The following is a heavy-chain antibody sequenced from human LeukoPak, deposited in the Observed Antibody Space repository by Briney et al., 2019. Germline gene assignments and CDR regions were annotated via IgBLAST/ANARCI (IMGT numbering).Heavy chain of an antibody. CDR3: ARSLQYGNNNYYYYGMDV. Sequence: SETLSLTCTVSGGSISNYYWTWIRQPPGKGLEWIGYIYYSGSTNYNPSLKSRVTVSVDTSKNQFSLKLSSVTAADTAVYYCARSLQYGNNNYYYYGMDVWGQGTTVTVSS. V-gene: IGHV4-59*01. D-gene: IGHD2/OR15-2a*01. J-gene: IGHJ6*02. CDR1: GGSISNYY. CDR2: IYYSGST.